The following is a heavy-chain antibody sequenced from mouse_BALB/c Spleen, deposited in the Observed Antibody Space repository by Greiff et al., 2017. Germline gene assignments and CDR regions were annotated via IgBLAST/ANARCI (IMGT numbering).Heavy chain of an antibody. CDR1: GFSLTSYG. CDR3: ARNYYGSSYDWYFDV. V-gene: IGHV2-2*02. Sequence: VQLVESGPGLVQPSQSLSITCTVSGFSLTSYGVHWVRQSPGKGLEWLGVIWSGGSTDYNAAFISRLSISKDNSKSQVFFKMNSLQANDTAIYYYARNYYGSSYDWYFDVWGAGTTVTVSS. CDR2: IWSGGST. J-gene: IGHJ1*01. D-gene: IGHD1-1*01.